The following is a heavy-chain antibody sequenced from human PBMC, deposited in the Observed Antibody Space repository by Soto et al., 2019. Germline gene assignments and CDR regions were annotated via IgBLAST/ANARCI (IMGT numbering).Heavy chain of an antibody. D-gene: IGHD6-19*01. CDR1: GFIFRTYG. CDR2: ISYSGNKK. J-gene: IGHJ3*02. Sequence: QVQLVESGGNVVQPGRSLRLSCAASGFIFRTYGMHWVRQAPGKGLEWVAVISYSGNKKAYADSVKGRFAISRDNSNNTRNLQIDSLTAADTAVYYCAKGPFIPVAGTPPGAFDMWGQGTMVTVSS. V-gene: IGHV3-30*18. CDR3: AKGPFIPVAGTPPGAFDM.